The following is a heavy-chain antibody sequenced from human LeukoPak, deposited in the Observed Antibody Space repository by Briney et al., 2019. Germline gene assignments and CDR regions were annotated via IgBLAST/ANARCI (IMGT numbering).Heavy chain of an antibody. D-gene: IGHD5-18*01. CDR3: ARDGYSYGYYDY. V-gene: IGHV3-66*01. Sequence: PGGSLRLSCAASGFTVSSNYMSWVRQAAGKGLEWVSVIYGGGSTYYAASVKGRFTISRDNSKNTLYLQMNSLRAEDTAVYYCARDGYSYGYYDYWGQGTLVTVSS. CDR1: GFTVSSNY. J-gene: IGHJ4*02. CDR2: IYGGGST.